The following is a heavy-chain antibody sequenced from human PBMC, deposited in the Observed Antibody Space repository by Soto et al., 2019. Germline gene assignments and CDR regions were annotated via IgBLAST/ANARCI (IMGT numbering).Heavy chain of an antibody. CDR2: INTDESST. D-gene: IGHD1-20*01. CDR1: GFTFSSYW. Sequence: EVQLVESGGGLVQPGGSLRLSCAASGFTFSSYWMHWVRQAPGKGLVWVSRINTDESSTTYADSVKGRFTISRDNAKNTLYLQMNSLGAEDTAVYYCARRGPVTGLAYWGQGTLVTVSS. CDR3: ARRGPVTGLAY. J-gene: IGHJ4*02. V-gene: IGHV3-74*01.